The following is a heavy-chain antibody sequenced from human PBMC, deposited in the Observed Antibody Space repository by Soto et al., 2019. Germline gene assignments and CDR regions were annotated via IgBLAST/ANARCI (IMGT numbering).Heavy chain of an antibody. CDR1: GFTFSSYG. CDR2: MNSDGTTT. V-gene: IGHV3-74*03. J-gene: IGHJ1*01. D-gene: IGHD2-21*01. CDR3: VRDPLSNSAY. Sequence: GGSLRLAWSASGFTFSSYGMHWIRQAEGKGLLWVSRMNSDGTTTTYAASVKCRFTVSRDNAKIMLYLQMYSLRADHTAVYYRVRDPLSNSAYWRQATLVTVSS.